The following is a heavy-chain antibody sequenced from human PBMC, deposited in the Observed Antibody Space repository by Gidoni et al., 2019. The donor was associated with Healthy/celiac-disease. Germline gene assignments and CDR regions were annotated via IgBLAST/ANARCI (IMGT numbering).Heavy chain of an antibody. CDR2: IYYSGST. CDR1: GGSISSYY. CDR3: ARAGLTTSWLDP. D-gene: IGHD4-17*01. V-gene: IGHV4-59*01. J-gene: IGHJ5*02. Sequence: QVQLQESGPVLVKPSETLSLTCPVSGGSISSYYWSWIRQPPGKGLEWIGYIYYSGSTNYNPSLKSRVTISVDTSKNQFSLKLSSVTAADTAVYYCARAGLTTSWLDPWGQGTLVTVSS.